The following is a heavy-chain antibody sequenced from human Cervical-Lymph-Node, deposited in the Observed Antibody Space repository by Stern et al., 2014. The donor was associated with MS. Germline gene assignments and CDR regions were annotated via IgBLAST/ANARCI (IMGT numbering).Heavy chain of an antibody. CDR2: IYPNTRDT. D-gene: IGHD2/OR15-2a*01. Sequence: VQLVEFWAAARKPRASGKVSCTASGSTFPSYDINWVRHTPGPGIALMGYIYPNTRDTGYAQKFQGRAPISRQKSRSAAYLQLRSLRSEDRAVYFCARGNGEYYYGMDVWGQGTTVTVPS. V-gene: IGHV1-8*01. CDR1: GSTFPSYD. J-gene: IGHJ6*02. CDR3: ARGNGEYYYGMDV.